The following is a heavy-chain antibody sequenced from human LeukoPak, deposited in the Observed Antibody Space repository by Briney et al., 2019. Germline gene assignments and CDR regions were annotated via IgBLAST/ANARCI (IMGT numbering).Heavy chain of an antibody. CDR1: GGTFSSYA. CDR2: IIPIFGTA. Sequence: GSSVKVSCKASGGTFSSYAISWVRQAPGQGLEWMGGIIPIFGTANYAQKFQGRVTITADKSKSTAYMGLSSLRSEDTAVYYCAQLYGDYENWFDPWGQGTLVTVSS. D-gene: IGHD4-17*01. V-gene: IGHV1-69*06. CDR3: AQLYGDYENWFDP. J-gene: IGHJ5*02.